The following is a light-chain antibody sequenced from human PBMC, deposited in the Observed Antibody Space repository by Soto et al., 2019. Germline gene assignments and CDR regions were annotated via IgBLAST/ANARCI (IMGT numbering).Light chain of an antibody. CDR2: ASS. V-gene: IGKV1-9*01. CDR1: QGISSD. Sequence: DIQLTQSPSFLSASVGDRVTITCRASQGISSDLAWYQQKPGKAPKLLIYASSTLQSGVPSRFSGSGSGTEITLPISSLQPEDFATYYCQQLNSYPLTFGGGPKVEIK. CDR3: QQLNSYPLT. J-gene: IGKJ4*01.